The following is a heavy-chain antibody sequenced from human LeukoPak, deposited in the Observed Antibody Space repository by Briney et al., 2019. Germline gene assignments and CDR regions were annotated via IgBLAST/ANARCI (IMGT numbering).Heavy chain of an antibody. CDR1: RFTFSSYE. CDR2: ITSSGCTTI. D-gene: IGHD2-2*03. J-gene: IGHJ3*02. V-gene: IGHV3-48*03. Sequence: GGSLRLSCAASRFTFSSYEMNWVGQAPGKGLEWVSYITSSGCTTIFYAYSVNRRFTISRDNAKNSLYLQMNSLRAEDTAVYYCARGGYCSGTTCYSLNAFDIWGQGTMVTVSS. CDR3: ARGGYCSGTTCYSLNAFDI.